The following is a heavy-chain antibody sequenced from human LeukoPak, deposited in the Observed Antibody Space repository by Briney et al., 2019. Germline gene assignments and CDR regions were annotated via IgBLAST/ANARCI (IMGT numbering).Heavy chain of an antibody. CDR2: IIPIFGTA. V-gene: IGHV1-69*13. D-gene: IGHD2-15*01. CDR1: GGTFSSYA. CDR3: AYCRTASYYYYYGMDV. J-gene: IGHJ6*02. Sequence: ASVKVSCKASGGTFSSYAISWVRQAPGQGLEWMGGIIPIFGTANYAQKFQGRVTITADESTSTAYMELSSLRSEDTAVYYWAYCRTASYYYYYGMDVWGQGTTVTVSS.